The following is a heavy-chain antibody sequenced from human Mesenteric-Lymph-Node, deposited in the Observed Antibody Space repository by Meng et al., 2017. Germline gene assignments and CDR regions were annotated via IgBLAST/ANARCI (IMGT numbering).Heavy chain of an antibody. CDR1: GGSFIGYY. D-gene: IGHD6-19*01. V-gene: IGHV4-34*01. CDR2: INHSGST. J-gene: IGHJ4*02. CDR3: ARVGQWLPIDY. Sequence: LLQQRAAGLLKPSGTLALTCGVDGGSFIGYYGSWIRQPPGKGLEWIGEINHSGSTNYNPSLKSQVTISVDTSKNQFSLKLSSVTAADTAVYYCARVGQWLPIDYWGQGTLVTVSS.